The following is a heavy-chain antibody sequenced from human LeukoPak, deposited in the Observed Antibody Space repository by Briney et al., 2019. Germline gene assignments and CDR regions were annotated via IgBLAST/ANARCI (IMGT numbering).Heavy chain of an antibody. Sequence: PGGSLRLSCAGSGFTFSSYNMNWVRQAPGKGLEWVTYISSSSSTIYYADSVKGRFSISRDNAKNSLYLQMNSLRDEDTAVYYCASDRYSGSSSSFDYWGQGTLVTVSS. J-gene: IGHJ4*02. D-gene: IGHD1-26*01. V-gene: IGHV3-48*02. CDR1: GFTFSSYN. CDR3: ASDRYSGSSSSFDY. CDR2: ISSSSSTI.